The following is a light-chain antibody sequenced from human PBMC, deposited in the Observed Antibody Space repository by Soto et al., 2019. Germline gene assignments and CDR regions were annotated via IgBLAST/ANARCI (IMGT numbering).Light chain of an antibody. CDR2: GAS. CDR3: QQYGSSPLT. J-gene: IGKJ4*01. Sequence: EIVLTQSPGTLSLSPGERATLSCRASQSVSSSYLAWYQQKPGQAPRLLIYGASSRATGTPDRFSGSGSGTDFTLTISRLEPEDLAVYYWQQYGSSPLTFGGGTKVEIK. CDR1: QSVSSSY. V-gene: IGKV3-20*01.